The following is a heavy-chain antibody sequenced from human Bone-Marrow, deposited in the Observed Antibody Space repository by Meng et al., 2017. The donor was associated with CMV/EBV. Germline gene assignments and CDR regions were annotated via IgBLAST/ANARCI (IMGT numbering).Heavy chain of an antibody. Sequence: SEPLSLTCSVSGGPVRGYQWAWVRKAPGKGLEWIGHSSGSATYNPSLRSRVTISVDESKKQFSLNLNFVTAADEALYFCVRDNMGSLDYWGQGALVTVSS. CDR2: HSSGSA. CDR1: GGPVRGYQ. CDR3: VRDNMGSLDY. J-gene: IGHJ4*02. D-gene: IGHD1-26*01. V-gene: IGHV4-59*02.